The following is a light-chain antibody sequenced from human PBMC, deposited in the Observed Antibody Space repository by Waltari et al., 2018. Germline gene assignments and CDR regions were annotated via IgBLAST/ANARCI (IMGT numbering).Light chain of an antibody. CDR1: QSISSY. V-gene: IGKV3-11*01. J-gene: IGKJ4*01. CDR2: DAS. CDR3: QQHSNWPPT. Sequence: DIMLTQSSAMLSLSAGGRATLSCRASQSISSYLAWYQQKPGKAPRLLIYDASNRETGIPARFSGSGYGTDFTLTISSLQPEDSAVYYCQQHSNWPPTFGGGTKVEIK.